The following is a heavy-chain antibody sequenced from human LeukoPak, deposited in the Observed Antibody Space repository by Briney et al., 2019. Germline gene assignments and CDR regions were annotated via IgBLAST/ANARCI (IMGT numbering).Heavy chain of an antibody. V-gene: IGHV1-46*01. J-gene: IGHJ5*02. CDR2: INPSGSDT. D-gene: IGHD1-26*01. Sequence: GASVKVSCKATGYTFTAYYMHWARQAPGQGLEWMGLINPSGSDTVYAQKFQGRVTMTRDMSTSTDYMELSSLRFDDTAVYYCARDNSVGDTAWWFDPWGQGTLVTVSS. CDR1: GYTFTAYY. CDR3: ARDNSVGDTAWWFDP.